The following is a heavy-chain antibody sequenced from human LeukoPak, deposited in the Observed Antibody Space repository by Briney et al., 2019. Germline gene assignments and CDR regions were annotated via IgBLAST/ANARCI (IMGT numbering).Heavy chain of an antibody. V-gene: IGHV3-9*01. D-gene: IGHD5-12*01. J-gene: IGHJ4*02. CDR2: ISWNSGSI. CDR3: AKDYGYSGYDFGY. CDR1: GFTFDDYA. Sequence: LRLSCAASGFTFDDYAMHWVRQAPGKGPEWVSGISWNSGSIGYADSVKGRFTISRDNAKNSLYLQMNSLRAEDTALYYCAKDYGYSGYDFGYWGQGTLVTVSS.